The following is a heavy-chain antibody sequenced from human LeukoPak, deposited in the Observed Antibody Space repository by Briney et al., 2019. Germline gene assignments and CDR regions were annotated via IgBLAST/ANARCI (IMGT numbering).Heavy chain of an antibody. CDR2: INHSGST. D-gene: IGHD3-10*01. CDR1: GGSFSGYY. Sequence: PSETLSLTCAVYGGSFSGYYWSWIRQPPGKGLDWIGEINHSGSTNYNPSLKSRVTISVDTSKNQFSLKLSSVTAADTAVYYCASHLWFGPSDAFDIWGQGTMVTVSS. CDR3: ASHLWFGPSDAFDI. J-gene: IGHJ3*02. V-gene: IGHV4-34*01.